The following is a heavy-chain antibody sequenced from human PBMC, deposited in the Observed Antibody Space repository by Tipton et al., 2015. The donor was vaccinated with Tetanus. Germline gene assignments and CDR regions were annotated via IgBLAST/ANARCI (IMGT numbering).Heavy chain of an antibody. V-gene: IGHV4-30-4*01. J-gene: IGHJ6*02. Sequence: GLVKPSETLSLTCTVSGDSLSNGDYYWSWIRQPPGKGLESIGYICYSGSTYYNPSLKSRVTISVDTSKNQFSLRLSSVTAADTAVYYCARDHGITWGGMGYYYGMDVWGQGTTVTVSS. CDR1: GDSLSNGDYY. CDR3: ARDHGITWGGMGYYYGMDV. CDR2: ICYSGST. D-gene: IGHD3-16*01.